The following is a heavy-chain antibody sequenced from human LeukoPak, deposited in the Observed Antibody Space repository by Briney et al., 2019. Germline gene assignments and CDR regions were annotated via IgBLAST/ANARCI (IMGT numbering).Heavy chain of an antibody. V-gene: IGHV3-66*01. D-gene: IGHD3-22*01. J-gene: IGHJ3*01. Sequence: GGSLRLSCAASGFTFSSYGMSWVRQAPGKGLEWVSVIYSGGSTYYADSVKGRFTISRDNSKNTLYLQMNSLRAEDTAVYYCARGGKYYDTEEVWGQGTMVTVSS. CDR3: ARGGKYYDTEEV. CDR1: GFTFSSYG. CDR2: IYSGGST.